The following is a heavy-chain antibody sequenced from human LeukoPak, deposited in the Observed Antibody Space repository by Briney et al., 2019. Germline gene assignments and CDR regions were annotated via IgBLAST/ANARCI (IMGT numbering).Heavy chain of an antibody. CDR1: GFTFSSYW. CDR3: ARDRARYYFDY. V-gene: IGHV3-7*03. Sequence: GGSLRLSCAAFGFTFSSYWMSWVRQAPGKGLEWVANIKQDGSEKYYVDSVKGRFTISRDNAKNSLYLQMNSLRAEDTVVYYCARDRARYYFDYWGQGTLVTVSS. CDR2: IKQDGSEK. J-gene: IGHJ4*02.